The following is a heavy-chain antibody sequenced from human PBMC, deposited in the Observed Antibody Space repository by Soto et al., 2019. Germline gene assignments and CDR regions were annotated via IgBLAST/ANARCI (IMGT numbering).Heavy chain of an antibody. J-gene: IGHJ3*01. CDR2: IIPIFGTA. V-gene: IGHV1-69*01. CDR3: ARGGEQLVSWGFN. CDR1: GGHFSSYG. D-gene: IGHD6-6*01. Sequence: QVQLVPSGAGVKKPGASVEVSCQGFGGHFSSYGNNRVRQAPGTRPEWMGGIIPIFGTANYAQKFQGRVTITADESTSTAYMELSSLRSEDTAVYYCARGGEQLVSWGFNWGQGTMVTVSS.